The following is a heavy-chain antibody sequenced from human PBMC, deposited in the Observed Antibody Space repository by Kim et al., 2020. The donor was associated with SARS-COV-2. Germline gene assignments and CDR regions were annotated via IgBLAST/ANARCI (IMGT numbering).Heavy chain of an antibody. Sequence: GGSLRLSCAASGFTFDDYAMHWVRQAPGKGLEWVSGISWNSGSIGYADSVKGRFTISRDNAKNSLYLQMNSLRAEDTALYYCAKDVSPLTGPPVLTTVTTLGLDYWGQGTLVTVSS. D-gene: IGHD4-17*01. CDR1: GFTFDDYA. CDR2: ISWNSGSI. V-gene: IGHV3-9*01. CDR3: AKDVSPLTGPPVLTTVTTLGLDY. J-gene: IGHJ4*02.